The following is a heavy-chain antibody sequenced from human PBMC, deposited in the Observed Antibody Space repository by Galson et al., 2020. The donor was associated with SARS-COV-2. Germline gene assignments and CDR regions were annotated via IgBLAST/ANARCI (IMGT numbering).Heavy chain of an antibody. CDR3: ARTGLYYYGSGTNWFDP. Sequence: TLSLTCTVSGGSISSGDYYWSWIRQPPGKGLEWIGYIYYSGSTYYNPSLKSRVTISVDTSKNQFSLKLSSVTAADTAVYYCARTGLYYYGSGTNWFDPWGQGTLVTVSS. D-gene: IGHD3-10*01. J-gene: IGHJ5*02. CDR1: GGSISSGDYY. V-gene: IGHV4-30-4*01. CDR2: IYYSGST.